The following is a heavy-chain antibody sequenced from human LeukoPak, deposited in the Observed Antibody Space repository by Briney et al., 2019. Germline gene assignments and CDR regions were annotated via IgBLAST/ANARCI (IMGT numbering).Heavy chain of an antibody. D-gene: IGHD3-22*01. CDR3: ARETSSYYDSRGVVYYFDY. CDR1: GFIFSHHG. J-gene: IGHJ4*02. Sequence: GGSLRLSCATSGFIFSHHGMNWVRQAPGKGLEWVSGIRADAVTTYYADSVKGRFIISRDNSKNTVYLQMNSLRAEDTALYYCARETSSYYDSRGVVYYFDYWGQGTLVTVSS. CDR2: IRADAVTT. V-gene: IGHV3-23*01.